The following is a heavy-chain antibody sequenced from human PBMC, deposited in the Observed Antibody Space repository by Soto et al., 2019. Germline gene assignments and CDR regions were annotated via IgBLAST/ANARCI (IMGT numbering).Heavy chain of an antibody. V-gene: IGHV6-1*01. CDR1: VDSVSSNSAA. D-gene: IGHD5-18*01. J-gene: IGHJ6*02. Sequence: SQTLSLTCAISVDSVSSNSAAWNWIRQSPSRGLEWLGRTYYRSKWYNDYAVSVKSRITINPDTSKNQFSLQLNSVTPEDTAVYYCAREAVDTAMAIYYYGMDVWGQGTTVTVSS. CDR2: TYYRSKWYN. CDR3: AREAVDTAMAIYYYGMDV.